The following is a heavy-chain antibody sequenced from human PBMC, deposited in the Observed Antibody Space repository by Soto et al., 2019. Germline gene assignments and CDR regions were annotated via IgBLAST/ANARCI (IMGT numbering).Heavy chain of an antibody. CDR2: ISSSSSYI. D-gene: IGHD2-15*01. J-gene: IGHJ4*02. CDR3: ARDQAFRYCSGGSCYDPYYFDY. CDR1: GCTFSSYS. Sequence: GWLRRSGTASGCTFSSYSMNWVRQAPGKGLEWVSSISSSSSYIYYADSVKGRFTISRDNAKNSLYLQMNSLRAEDTAVYYCARDQAFRYCSGGSCYDPYYFDYWGQGTLVTVSS. V-gene: IGHV3-21*01.